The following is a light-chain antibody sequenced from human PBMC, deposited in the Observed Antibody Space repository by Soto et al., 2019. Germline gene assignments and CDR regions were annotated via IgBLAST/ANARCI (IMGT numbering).Light chain of an antibody. CDR1: SSDVGSYNL. Sequence: QSALTQPASVSGSPGQSITISCTGTSSDVGSYNLVSWYQQHPGKAPKLMIYEGSKRPSGVSNRFSGSKSGNTASLTISGLQAEHEADYYCCSYAGSSTYVFGTSTKVTVL. V-gene: IGLV2-23*01. CDR3: CSYAGSSTYV. J-gene: IGLJ1*01. CDR2: EGS.